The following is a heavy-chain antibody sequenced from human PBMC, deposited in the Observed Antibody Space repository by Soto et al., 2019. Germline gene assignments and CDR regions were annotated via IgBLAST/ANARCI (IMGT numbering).Heavy chain of an antibody. CDR3: ARDYYDSSGYSYDAFDI. D-gene: IGHD3-22*01. CDR2: IWYDGSNK. V-gene: IGHV3-33*01. Sequence: QVQLVESGGGVVQPGRSLRLSCAESGFTFSSYGMHWVRQAPGKGLEWEAVIWYDGSNKYYADSVKGRFTISRDNSKNTLYLQMNSLRAEDTAVYYCARDYYDSSGYSYDAFDIWGQGTMVTVSS. CDR1: GFTFSSYG. J-gene: IGHJ3*02.